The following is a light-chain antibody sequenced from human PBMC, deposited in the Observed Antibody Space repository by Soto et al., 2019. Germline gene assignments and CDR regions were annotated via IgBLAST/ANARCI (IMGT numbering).Light chain of an antibody. CDR3: QQYYSSPYT. Sequence: DIVMTQSPDSLAVSLGERATINCRSSQNILYSSNNKNYLAWYQQKPGQPPNLLIYWASTREPGVPDRFSGSGSGTDFTLTISGLQAEDVAVYYCQQYYSSPYTFGQGTKLEIK. CDR1: QNILYSSNNKNY. CDR2: WAS. V-gene: IGKV4-1*01. J-gene: IGKJ2*01.